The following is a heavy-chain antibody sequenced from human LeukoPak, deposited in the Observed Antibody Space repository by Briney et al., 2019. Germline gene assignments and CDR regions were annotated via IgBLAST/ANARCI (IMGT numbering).Heavy chain of an antibody. CDR2: ISYDGSSK. Sequence: PGGSLRLSCAASGFTFSSYAMHWVRQAPGKGLEWVAVISYDGSSKYYADSVKGRFTISRDNSKNTLYLQMNSLRAEDTAVYYCARDLSSTQWLVVPTNYYYYYGMDVWGQGTTVTVSS. CDR3: ARDLSSTQWLVVPTNYYYYYGMDV. V-gene: IGHV3-30-3*01. J-gene: IGHJ6*02. CDR1: GFTFSSYA. D-gene: IGHD6-19*01.